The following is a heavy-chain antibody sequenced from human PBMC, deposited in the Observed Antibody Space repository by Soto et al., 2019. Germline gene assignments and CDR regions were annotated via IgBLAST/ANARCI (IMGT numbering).Heavy chain of an antibody. CDR1: GFTITSNW. Sequence: EVQLVESGGALVQPGGSLRLSCAASGFTITSNWMHWVRQAPGKGLVWVSRIDNEGSGTSYADSVKGRFTISRDVAKNTVYLQMNSLRVEDTAVYYCATVFDFWGQGTPVTVSS. J-gene: IGHJ4*02. V-gene: IGHV3-74*01. CDR2: IDNEGSGT. CDR3: ATVFDF.